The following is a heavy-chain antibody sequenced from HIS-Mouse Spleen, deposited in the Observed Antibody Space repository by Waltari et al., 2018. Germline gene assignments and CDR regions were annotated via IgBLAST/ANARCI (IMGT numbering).Heavy chain of an antibody. Sequence: QLQLQESCPGLVKPSETLSLPCPVPGRSLGISSYYCGWIRQPQGKGLEGTGSIYYSGSTYYNPSLKSRVTISVDTSKNQFSLKLSSVTAADTTVYYCAREIPYSSSWYDWYFDLWGRGTLVTVSS. V-gene: IGHV4-39*07. J-gene: IGHJ2*01. CDR2: IYYSGST. D-gene: IGHD6-13*01. CDR1: GRSLGISSYY. CDR3: AREIPYSSSWYDWYFDL.